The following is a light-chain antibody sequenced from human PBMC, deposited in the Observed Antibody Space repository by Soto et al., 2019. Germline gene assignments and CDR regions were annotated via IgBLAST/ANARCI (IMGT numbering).Light chain of an antibody. Sequence: QSVLTQPASVSGSPGQSITISCTGTSSDVGGYDYVSWYQQHPGKVPKFLIYEVTNRSSGVSHRFSGSKSGNTASLTISGLQAEDEADYSCTSYTSGSTYVFGTGTKGTVL. V-gene: IGLV2-14*01. CDR1: SSDVGGYDY. J-gene: IGLJ1*01. CDR3: TSYTSGSTYV. CDR2: EVT.